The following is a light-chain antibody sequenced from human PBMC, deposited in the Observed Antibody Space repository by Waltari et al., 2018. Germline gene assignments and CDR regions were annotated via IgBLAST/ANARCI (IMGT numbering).Light chain of an antibody. Sequence: DIVMTQSPDSLAVSLGERATINCKSSQSVLYSSNNKNYLAWYQQKPGQPPKLLIYWASTRESGVPARFSGSGSGPAFTLTISSLQAEDVAVSYCQQYYSTPWTFGQGTKVGIK. V-gene: IGKV4-1*01. CDR3: QQYYSTPWT. J-gene: IGKJ1*01. CDR1: QSVLYSSNNKNY. CDR2: WAS.